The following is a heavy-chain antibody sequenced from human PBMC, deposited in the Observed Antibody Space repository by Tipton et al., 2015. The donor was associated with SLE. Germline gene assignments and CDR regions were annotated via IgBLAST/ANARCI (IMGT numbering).Heavy chain of an antibody. CDR1: GDSISSYY. V-gene: IGHV4-4*08. Sequence: TLSLTCTVSGDSISSYYWSWIQQPPGKGLEWIGNVHTTGSTNYSPSLKSRVTISVGSSKSQFSLYLSSVTAADTAMYYCARSLYDTNWFFFDLWGQGTLVTVSS. CDR2: VHTTGST. D-gene: IGHD1-1*01. CDR3: ARSLYDTNWFFFDL. J-gene: IGHJ5*02.